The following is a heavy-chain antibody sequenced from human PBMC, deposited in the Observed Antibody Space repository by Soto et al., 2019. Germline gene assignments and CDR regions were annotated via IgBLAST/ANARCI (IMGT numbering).Heavy chain of an antibody. CDR3: ARHRAAAVNPCGLEYYYGMDV. Sequence: GRSMKISCKVSVYSFTNYWSGWVRKMPGKGMERLGIMYPGDSDTRYSPSFHGQVAILADKSISTAYIQWSSPKARHTDMNNCARHRAAAVNPCGLEYYYGMDVRGQGTTVTVPS. J-gene: IGHJ6*01. V-gene: IGHV5-51*01. CDR1: VYSFTNYW. D-gene: IGHD6-13*01. CDR2: MYPGDSDT.